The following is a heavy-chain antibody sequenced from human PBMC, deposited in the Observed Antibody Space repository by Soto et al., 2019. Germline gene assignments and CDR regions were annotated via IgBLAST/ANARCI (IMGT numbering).Heavy chain of an antibody. V-gene: IGHV1-18*01. J-gene: IGHJ5*02. CDR3: AREGLGYCSSTSCPWAWFDP. CDR1: GYTFTSYG. D-gene: IGHD2-2*01. CDR2: ISAYNGNT. Sequence: ASVKVSCKASGYTFTSYGISWVRQAPGQGLEWMGWISAYNGNTNYAQKLQGRVTMTTDTSTSTAYMELRSLRSDDTAVYYCAREGLGYCSSTSCPWAWFDPWGQGTLVTSPQ.